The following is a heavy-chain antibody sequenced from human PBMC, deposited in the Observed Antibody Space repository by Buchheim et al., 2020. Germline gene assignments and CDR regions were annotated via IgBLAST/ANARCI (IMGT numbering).Heavy chain of an antibody. Sequence: QVQLVESGGGVVQPGRSLRLSCAASGFTFSGYGMHWVRQAPGKGLEWVAVISYDGSNKYYADSVKGRFTISRDNSKNTLYLQMNSLRAEDTAVYYCAKYYYGSGSYYFDYWGQGTL. CDR1: GFTFSGYG. D-gene: IGHD3-10*01. CDR3: AKYYYGSGSYYFDY. CDR2: ISYDGSNK. V-gene: IGHV3-30*18. J-gene: IGHJ4*02.